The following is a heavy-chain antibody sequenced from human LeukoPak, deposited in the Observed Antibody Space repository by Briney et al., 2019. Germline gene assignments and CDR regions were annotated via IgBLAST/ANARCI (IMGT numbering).Heavy chain of an antibody. CDR2: INHSGST. D-gene: IGHD3-10*01. CDR1: GVSFSGYY. CDR3: ARARHYYGSGSYSGFDP. Sequence: SETLSPTCAVYGVSFSGYYWSWIRQPPGKGLEWIGEINHSGSTNYNPSLKSRVTISVDTSKNQFSLKLSSVTAADTAAYYCARARHYYGSGSYSGFDPWGQGTLVTVSS. V-gene: IGHV4-34*01. J-gene: IGHJ5*02.